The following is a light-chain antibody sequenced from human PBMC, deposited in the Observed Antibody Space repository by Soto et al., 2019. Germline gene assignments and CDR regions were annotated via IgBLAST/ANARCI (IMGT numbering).Light chain of an antibody. CDR3: QQYNRYSWT. CDR1: QSISSW. CDR2: DAS. Sequence: DIQMTQSPSTLSASVGDRVTITCRASQSISSWLAWYQQKPGKAPKLLIYDASSLESGVPSRFSGSGSGTEFTHTFSSLQPDDFATYYCQQYNRYSWTFGQGTKVEIK. J-gene: IGKJ1*01. V-gene: IGKV1-5*01.